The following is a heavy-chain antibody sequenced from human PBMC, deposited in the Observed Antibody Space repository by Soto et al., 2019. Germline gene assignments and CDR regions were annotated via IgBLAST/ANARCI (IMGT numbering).Heavy chain of an antibody. CDR3: AATYDYGDYLDY. Sequence: ASVKVSCKASGFTFTSSAVQWVRQARGQRLEWIGWIVVGSGNTNYAQKFQERVTITRDMSTSTAYMELSSLRSEDTAVYYCAATYDYGDYLDYWGQGTLVTVSS. D-gene: IGHD4-17*01. CDR2: IVVGSGNT. J-gene: IGHJ4*02. CDR1: GFTFTSSA. V-gene: IGHV1-58*01.